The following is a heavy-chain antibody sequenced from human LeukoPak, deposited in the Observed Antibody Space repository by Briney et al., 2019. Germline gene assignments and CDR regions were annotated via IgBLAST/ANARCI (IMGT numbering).Heavy chain of an antibody. Sequence: PGWSLRLSCAASGFTFSTYAMSWVRQAPGKGLEWVSVISGSGGNTYYVDSVKGRFTISRDNSKNTLYLQMNSLRAEDTAVYYCAKDPYGGLNSPVHYWGQGTLVTVSS. D-gene: IGHD3-10*01. V-gene: IGHV3-23*01. CDR3: AKDPYGGLNSPVHY. CDR1: GFTFSTYA. CDR2: ISGSGGNT. J-gene: IGHJ4*02.